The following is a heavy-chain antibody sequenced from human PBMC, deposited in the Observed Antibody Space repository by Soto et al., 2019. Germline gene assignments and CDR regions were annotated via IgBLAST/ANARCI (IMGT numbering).Heavy chain of an antibody. D-gene: IGHD3-10*01. V-gene: IGHV4-34*01. J-gene: IGHJ5*02. Sequence: SETLSLTCAVYGGSFSGYYCSWIRQPPGKGLEWIGEINHSGSTNYNPSLKSRVTISVDTSKNQFSLKLGSVTAADTAVYYCARGSGSGIRYNWFDPWGQGTLVTVSS. CDR2: INHSGST. CDR1: GGSFSGYY. CDR3: ARGSGSGIRYNWFDP.